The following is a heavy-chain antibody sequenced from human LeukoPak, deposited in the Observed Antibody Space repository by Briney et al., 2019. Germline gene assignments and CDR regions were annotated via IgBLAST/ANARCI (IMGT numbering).Heavy chain of an antibody. J-gene: IGHJ5*02. CDR2: IYYSGST. Sequence: SETLSLTCTVSGGSISSGGYYWSCVRQHPGKGLEWIGYIYYSGSTYYNPSLKGRVTLSVDTSKNQFSLKLSSVTAADTAVYYCARDSIAAAGRGYNWFDPWGQGTLVTVSS. CDR1: GGSISSGGYY. CDR3: ARDSIAAAGRGYNWFDP. D-gene: IGHD6-13*01. V-gene: IGHV4-31*03.